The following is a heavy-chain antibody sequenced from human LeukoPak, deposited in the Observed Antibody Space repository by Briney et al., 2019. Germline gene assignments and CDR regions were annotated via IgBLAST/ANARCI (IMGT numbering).Heavy chain of an antibody. CDR3: VRYCNGGSCYRAAFDV. D-gene: IGHD2-15*01. V-gene: IGHV3-23*01. Sequence: GGSLRLSCAASGFTFSSYAMSWVRQAPGKGLEWVSAISGSGGSTYYADSVKGRFTISRDNSKNTLYLQMDSLRAEDTAVYYCVRYCNGGSCYRAAFDVWGPGTMVTVSS. CDR1: GFTFSSYA. CDR2: ISGSGGST. J-gene: IGHJ3*01.